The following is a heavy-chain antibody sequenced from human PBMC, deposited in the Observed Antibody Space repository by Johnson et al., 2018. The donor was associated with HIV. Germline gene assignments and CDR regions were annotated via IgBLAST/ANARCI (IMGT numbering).Heavy chain of an antibody. D-gene: IGHD2-2*02. CDR2: IFTVGDV. Sequence: VQLVESGGGLAQPGGSLRLSCAASGITVSSNYMSWVRQAPGKGLEWVSVIFTVGDVYYADSVKGRFTISRDNSKNFLYLQMNSLRAEDTAVYYCARDIPQADAFDIWGQGTMVTVSS. J-gene: IGHJ3*02. V-gene: IGHV3-66*01. CDR3: ARDIPQADAFDI. CDR1: GITVSSNY.